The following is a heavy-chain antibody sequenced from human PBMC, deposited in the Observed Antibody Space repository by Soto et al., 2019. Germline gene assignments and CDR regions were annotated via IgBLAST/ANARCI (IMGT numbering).Heavy chain of an antibody. Sequence: GGSLRLSCAASGFTFSSYAMHWVRQAPGKGLEWVAVISYDGSNKYYADSVKGRFTISRDNSKNTLYLQMNSLRAEDTAVYYCARDESYYGSGSYYYYYGMEVWGQGTTVTVSS. D-gene: IGHD3-10*01. CDR2: ISYDGSNK. CDR3: ARDESYYGSGSYYYYYGMEV. J-gene: IGHJ6*02. CDR1: GFTFSSYA. V-gene: IGHV3-30-3*01.